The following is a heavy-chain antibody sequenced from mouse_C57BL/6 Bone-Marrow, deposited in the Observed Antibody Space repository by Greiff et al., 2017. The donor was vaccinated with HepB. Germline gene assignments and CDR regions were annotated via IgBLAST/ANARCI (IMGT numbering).Heavy chain of an antibody. D-gene: IGHD1-1*01. CDR1: GYSITSGYY. CDR2: ISYDGSN. Sequence: VQLKESGPGLVKPSQSLSLTCSVTGYSITSGYYWNWIRQFPGNKLEWMGYISYDGSNNYNPSLKNRISITRDTSKNQFFLKLNSVTTEDTATYYCARYYGSSYGYAMDYWGQGTSVTVSS. CDR3: ARYYGSSYGYAMDY. J-gene: IGHJ4*01. V-gene: IGHV3-6*01.